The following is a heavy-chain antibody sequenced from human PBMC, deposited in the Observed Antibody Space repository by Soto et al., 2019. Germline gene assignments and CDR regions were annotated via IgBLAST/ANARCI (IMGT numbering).Heavy chain of an antibody. J-gene: IGHJ3*01. Sequence: GGSLRLSCAASGFTFSSYEMNWVRQAPGKGLEWLSYISGSGTIILYADSVKGRFTISRDNAKNSLYLQMNSLRVEDTAVSYCGSDWDFWIDFYRSDAFDLRCQGTMVPLS. CDR2: ISGSGTII. CDR1: GFTFSSYE. D-gene: IGHD3-3*01. V-gene: IGHV3-48*03. CDR3: GSDWDFWIDFYRSDAFDL.